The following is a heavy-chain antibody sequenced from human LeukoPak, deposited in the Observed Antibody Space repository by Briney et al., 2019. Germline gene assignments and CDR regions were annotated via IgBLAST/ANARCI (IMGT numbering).Heavy chain of an antibody. CDR3: ARISSSWYWFDP. J-gene: IGHJ5*02. D-gene: IGHD6-13*01. V-gene: IGHV4-39*07. CDR1: GGSISSGSSY. Sequence: SETLSLTCTVSGGSISSGSSYWGWIRRPPGKGLEWIVTIYYSGSTNYNPSLKSRVTMSVDTSKNQFSLNLSSVTAADTAVYYCARISSSWYWFDPWGQGTLVTVSS. CDR2: IYYSGST.